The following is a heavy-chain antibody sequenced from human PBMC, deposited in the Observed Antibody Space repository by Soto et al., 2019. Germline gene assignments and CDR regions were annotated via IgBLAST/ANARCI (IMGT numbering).Heavy chain of an antibody. CDR2: IRSKAYGGTT. D-gene: IGHD2-2*01. Sequence: GGSLRLSCTASGFTFGDYAMSWFRQAPGKGLEWVGFIRSKAYGGTTEYAASVKGRFTISRDDSKSIAYLQMNSLKTEDTAVYYCTRDLYCSSTSCYYFDYWGQGTLVTVSS. J-gene: IGHJ4*02. CDR3: TRDLYCSSTSCYYFDY. CDR1: GFTFGDYA. V-gene: IGHV3-49*03.